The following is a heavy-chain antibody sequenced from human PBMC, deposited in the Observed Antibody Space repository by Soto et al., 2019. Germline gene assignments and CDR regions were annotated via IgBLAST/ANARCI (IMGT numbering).Heavy chain of an antibody. CDR2: INPSGGST. J-gene: IGHJ4*02. CDR3: ASLEKEDSGYDYGDY. V-gene: IGHV1-46*03. CDR1: GYTFTSYY. Sequence: ASVKVSCKASGYTFTSYYMHWVRQAPGQGLEWMGIINPSGGSTSYAQKFQGRVTMTRDTSTSTVYMELSSLRSEDTAVYYCASLEKEDSGYDYGDYWGQGTLVTVSS. D-gene: IGHD5-12*01.